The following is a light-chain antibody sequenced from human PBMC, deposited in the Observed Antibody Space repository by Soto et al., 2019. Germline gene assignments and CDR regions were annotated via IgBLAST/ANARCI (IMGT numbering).Light chain of an antibody. CDR1: QHIDFY. V-gene: IGKV1-39*01. CDR3: QESYTLRLT. J-gene: IGKJ3*01. Sequence: DIQMTQSPSSLSASVGDRVTISCRASQHIDFYLNWYQQRPGKAPNLLIYGASSLQSGVPSRFSGSGSATDFTLTISSLQPEDFATYYCQESYTLRLTFRPGTTVDV. CDR2: GAS.